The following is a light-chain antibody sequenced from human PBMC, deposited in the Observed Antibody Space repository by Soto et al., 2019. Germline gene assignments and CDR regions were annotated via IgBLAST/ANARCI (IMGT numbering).Light chain of an antibody. V-gene: IGKV3-15*01. J-gene: IGKJ1*01. CDR2: GAS. CDR1: QSVSSN. Sequence: EIVMTQSPATLSVSPGERATLSCRASQSVSSNLAWYPQKPGQAPRLLIYGASTRATGLPARFSGSGSGTEFTLTISSLQSEDFAVYYCQQYNNWPPRAWTFGQGTKVESK. CDR3: QQYNNWPPRAWT.